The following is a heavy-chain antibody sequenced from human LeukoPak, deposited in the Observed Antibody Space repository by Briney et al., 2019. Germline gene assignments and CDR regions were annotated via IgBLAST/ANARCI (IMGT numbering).Heavy chain of an antibody. CDR1: GGSISSYH. J-gene: IGHJ4*02. V-gene: IGHV4-59*01. D-gene: IGHD1-7*01. Sequence: SETLSLTCTVSGGSISSYHWSWIRQPPGKGLEWIGFFYYSGSTNYNPSLKSRVTISVDTSKNQFSLKLSSVTAADTAVYYCARRRELSGFDYWGQGTLVTVSS. CDR2: FYYSGST. CDR3: ARRRELSGFDY.